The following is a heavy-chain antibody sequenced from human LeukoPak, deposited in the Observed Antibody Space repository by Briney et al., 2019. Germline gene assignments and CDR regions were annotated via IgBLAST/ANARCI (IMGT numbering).Heavy chain of an antibody. D-gene: IGHD2-21*01. V-gene: IGHV4-34*01. CDR3: ARETSLHIFAS. CDR1: GGSFNGYF. CDR2: INHSGSP. Sequence: KTSETLSLTCAVYGGSFNGYFWSWIRQPPGKGLEWIGEINHSGSPNYNPSLKSRVTISVDPSKNQVSLKLNSVPAADTAVYYCARETSLHIFASWGQGTLVTVSS. J-gene: IGHJ4*02.